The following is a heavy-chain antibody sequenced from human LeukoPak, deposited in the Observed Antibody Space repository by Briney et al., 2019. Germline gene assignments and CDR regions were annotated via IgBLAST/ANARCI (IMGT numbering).Heavy chain of an antibody. Sequence: ASVKVSFTASGYTFTSYAMHWVRQAPGQRLEWMGWINAGNGNTKYSQKFQGRVTITRDTSASTAYMELSSLRSEDTAVYYCAREGYSSGWLIDYWGQGTLVTVSS. D-gene: IGHD6-19*01. CDR2: INAGNGNT. J-gene: IGHJ4*02. V-gene: IGHV1-3*01. CDR1: GYTFTSYA. CDR3: AREGYSSGWLIDY.